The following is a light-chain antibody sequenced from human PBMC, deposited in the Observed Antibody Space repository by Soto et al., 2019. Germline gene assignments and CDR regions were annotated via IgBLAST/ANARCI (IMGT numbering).Light chain of an antibody. CDR1: QSISSW. J-gene: IGKJ2*01. CDR2: KAF. Sequence: DIQMTQSPSTLSASVGDRVTITCRASQSISSWLAWYQQKPGKAPKLLIYKAFSLESGVPSRFSVSGYGTEFTLTISSLQPYDFASYYCQQYNSYSPYTFGQGTKLEIK. CDR3: QQYNSYSPYT. V-gene: IGKV1-5*03.